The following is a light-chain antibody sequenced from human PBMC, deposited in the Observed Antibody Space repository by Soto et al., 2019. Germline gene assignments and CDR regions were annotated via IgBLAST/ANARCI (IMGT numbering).Light chain of an antibody. Sequence: EMVITRSPDSRAGSPGKSRSSSCRASQSVSSKLAWYQQKPGQAPRLLIYGASTRATGIPARFSGSGSGTEFTLIIISLQSEHSAAYYCQQYNSSLLTFAQGTKVDI. CDR3: QQYNSSLLT. V-gene: IGKV3-15*01. J-gene: IGKJ1*01. CDR1: QSVSSK. CDR2: GAS.